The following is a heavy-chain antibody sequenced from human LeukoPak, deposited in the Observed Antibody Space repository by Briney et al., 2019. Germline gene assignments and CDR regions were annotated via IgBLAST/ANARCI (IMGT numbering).Heavy chain of an antibody. J-gene: IGHJ5*02. CDR3: ARTGDYYGSGSFLWVRSDTSKNWFDP. CDR1: GFTFSSYE. CDR2: ISSSGSTI. Sequence: GGSLRLSCAASGFTFSSYEMNWVRQAPGKGLEWVSYISSSGSTIYYADSVKGRFTISRDNAKNSLYLQMNSLRAEDTAVYYCARTGDYYGSGSFLWVRSDTSKNWFDPWGQGTLVTVSS. D-gene: IGHD3-10*01. V-gene: IGHV3-48*03.